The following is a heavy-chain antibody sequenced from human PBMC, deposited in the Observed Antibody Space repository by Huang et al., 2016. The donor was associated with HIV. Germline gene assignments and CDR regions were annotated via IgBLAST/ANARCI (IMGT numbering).Heavy chain of an antibody. D-gene: IGHD6-13*01. V-gene: IGHV1-46*03. J-gene: IGHJ5*01. CDR3: AREGITPSGTEVSGFDF. CDR2: VNPSGGGA. CDR1: GFSILIYY. Sequence: QVQLVQSGAEVKKPGASVTISCKASGFSILIYYIHWVRQAPGQGLEWMGIVNPSGGGADHGQKFKGRVTMTRDTSTRTRYMELSSLRSEDTAVYYCAREGITPSGTEVSGFDFWGQGTPVSVSS.